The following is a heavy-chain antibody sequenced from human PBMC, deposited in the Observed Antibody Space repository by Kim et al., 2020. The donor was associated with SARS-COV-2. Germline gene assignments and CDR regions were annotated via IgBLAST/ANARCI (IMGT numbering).Heavy chain of an antibody. CDR1: GFTFGSAH. V-gene: IGHV3-30*03. J-gene: IGHJ4*02. CDR3: AREGHSSGRAGSFDY. D-gene: IGHD6-19*01. CDR2: ISADESNK. Sequence: GGSLRLSCAGSGFTFGSAHMHWVRQAPGKGLEWVALISADESNKDYVDSVKGRFTVSRDNSQNTLFLQIDSPRAEDTAVYYCAREGHSSGRAGSFDYWGQGTLVTVSS.